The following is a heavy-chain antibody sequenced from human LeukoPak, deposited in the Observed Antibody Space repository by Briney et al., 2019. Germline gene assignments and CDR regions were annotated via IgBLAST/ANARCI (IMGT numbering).Heavy chain of an antibody. D-gene: IGHD4-11*01. CDR3: ARTTRVTPDGRAEYFED. V-gene: IGHV4-59*03. J-gene: IGHJ1*01. CDR2: KSGAGRD. Sequence: RPSETLSLTCTVSGVSISTYYWSWLRQPPGEGLEWVGYKSGAGRDLYNPSLKSRVTISVDASENQFSLSLRSVTAADTAMYYCARTTRVTPDGRAEYFEDWGQGTLVIVSS. CDR1: GVSISTYY.